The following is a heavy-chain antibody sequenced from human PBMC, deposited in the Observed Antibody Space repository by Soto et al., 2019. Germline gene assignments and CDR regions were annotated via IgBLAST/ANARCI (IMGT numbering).Heavy chain of an antibody. CDR1: GFTFSNYW. CDR3: AREGFYGDYALDY. D-gene: IGHD4-17*01. V-gene: IGHV3-74*01. J-gene: IGHJ4*02. Sequence: EVQLVESGGGLVQPGGSLRLSCAASGFTFSNYWMHWVRQAPGKGLLWVSRIGTDGSSTGYADSVKGRFTISRDNAKNTLYLQMYSLRAEDTAVYYCAREGFYGDYALDYWGQGTLVTVSS. CDR2: IGTDGSST.